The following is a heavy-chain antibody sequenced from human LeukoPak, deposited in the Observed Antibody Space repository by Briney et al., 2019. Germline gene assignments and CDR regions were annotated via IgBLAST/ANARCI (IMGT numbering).Heavy chain of an antibody. D-gene: IGHD6-13*01. Sequence: SETLSLTCTVSGGPISSYYWSWIRQPPGKGLEWIGYIYYSGSINYNPSLKSRVTISVDTSKNQFSLKLSSVTAADTAVYYCARTSSSRYLHFDYWGQGTLVTVSS. CDR3: ARTSSSRYLHFDY. V-gene: IGHV4-59*08. CDR2: IYYSGSI. CDR1: GGPISSYY. J-gene: IGHJ4*02.